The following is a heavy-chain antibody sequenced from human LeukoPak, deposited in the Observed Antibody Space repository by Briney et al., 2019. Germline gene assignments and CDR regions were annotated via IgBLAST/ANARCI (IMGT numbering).Heavy chain of an antibody. V-gene: IGHV3-23*01. CDR3: AKDHNGDYVFDY. J-gene: IGHJ4*02. Sequence: PGGSLRLSCAASGFTFSSYSMNWVRQAPGKGLEWVSAISGSGGSTYYADSVKGRFTISRDNSKNTLYLQMNSLRAEDTAVYYCAKDHNGDYVFDYWGQGTLVTVSS. D-gene: IGHD4-17*01. CDR1: GFTFSSYS. CDR2: ISGSGGST.